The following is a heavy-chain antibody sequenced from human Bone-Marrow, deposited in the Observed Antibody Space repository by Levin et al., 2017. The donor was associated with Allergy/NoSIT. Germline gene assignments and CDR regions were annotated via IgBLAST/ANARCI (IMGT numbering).Heavy chain of an antibody. CDR1: GFTFSDYY. J-gene: IGHJ6*02. D-gene: IGHD1/OR15-1a*01. CDR2: ITNSGTTI. CDR3: ARYMNKAYYYYGLDV. V-gene: IGHV3-11*01. Sequence: PGGSLRLSCAASGFTFSDYYMSWIRQAPGKGLEWVSYITNSGTTIYNADSVKGRFTISRDNAKNSLYLQMNSLRAEDPAVYYCARYMNKAYYYYGLDVWGQGTTVTVSS.